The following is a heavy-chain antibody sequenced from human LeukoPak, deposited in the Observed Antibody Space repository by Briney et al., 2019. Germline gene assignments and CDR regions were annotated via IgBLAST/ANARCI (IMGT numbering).Heavy chain of an antibody. D-gene: IGHD5-18*01. CDR1: GYTFTSYG. J-gene: IGHJ6*02. CDR2: ISAYNGNT. V-gene: IGHV1-18*01. CDR3: ARNVQLWLFDYYYYGMDV. Sequence: GASVKVSCTAPGYTFTSYGISWVRQAPGQGLEWMGWISAYNGNTNYAQKLQGRVTMTTDTSTSTAYMELRSLRSDDTAVYYCARNVQLWLFDYYYYGMDVWGQGTTVTVSS.